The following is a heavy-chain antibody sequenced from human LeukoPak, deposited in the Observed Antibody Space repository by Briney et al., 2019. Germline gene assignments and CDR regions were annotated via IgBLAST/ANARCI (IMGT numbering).Heavy chain of an antibody. V-gene: IGHV3-23*01. CDR1: GFTFSNYA. CDR3: AKDKGDFWSGHHY. Sequence: GGSLRLSCAASGFTFSNYAMSWVRQAPGKGLEWVSSITGSGGSTYYADSVKGRFTISRDNSKNTLYLQMSSLRAEDTAVYYCAKDKGDFWSGHHYWGQGTLVSVSS. CDR2: ITGSGGST. D-gene: IGHD3-3*01. J-gene: IGHJ4*02.